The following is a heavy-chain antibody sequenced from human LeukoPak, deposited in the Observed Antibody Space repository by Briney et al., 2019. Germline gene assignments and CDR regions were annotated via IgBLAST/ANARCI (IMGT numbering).Heavy chain of an antibody. CDR3: ARLPGLAVRGVTSPDWFDP. D-gene: IGHD3-10*01. CDR1: GFTFSSYA. V-gene: IGHV3-30*01. J-gene: IGHJ5*02. Sequence: GRSLRLSCAASGFTFSSYAMHWVRQAPGKGLEWVAVISYDGINKYYADSVKGRVTISRDNSKNPLYLQMNSLRAEDTAVYYCARLPGLAVRGVTSPDWFDPWGQGTLVTVSS. CDR2: ISYDGINK.